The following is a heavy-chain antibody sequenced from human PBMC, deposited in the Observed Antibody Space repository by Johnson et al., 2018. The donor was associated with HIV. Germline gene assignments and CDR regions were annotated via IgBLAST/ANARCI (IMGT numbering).Heavy chain of an antibody. Sequence: QVQLVESGGGVVQPGRSLRLSCAASGVIFSSYGMHWVRQAPGKGLEWVALIWNDGSEKYYADSVKGRFTIPRDNSRNTLYLQKNSLRAEDTAGYYCAKDRTIQDAFDICGQGTLVTVSS. J-gene: IGHJ3*02. CDR1: GVIFSSYG. V-gene: IGHV3-33*06. CDR3: AKDRTIQDAFDI. CDR2: IWNDGSEK. D-gene: IGHD5-18*01.